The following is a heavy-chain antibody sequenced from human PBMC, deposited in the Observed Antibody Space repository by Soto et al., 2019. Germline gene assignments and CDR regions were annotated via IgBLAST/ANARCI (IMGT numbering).Heavy chain of an antibody. V-gene: IGHV2-70*04. CDR1: GFSLSTSGMR. CDR3: AREYGGFDY. D-gene: IGHD2-15*01. CDR2: IDWDDDK. Sequence: SGPTLVNPTQTLTLTCTFSGFSLSTSGMRVSWIRQPPGKALERLARIDWDDDKFYSTSLKTRLTISKDTSKNQVVLTMTNMDPVDTATYYCAREYGGFDYWGQGTLVTVSS. J-gene: IGHJ4*02.